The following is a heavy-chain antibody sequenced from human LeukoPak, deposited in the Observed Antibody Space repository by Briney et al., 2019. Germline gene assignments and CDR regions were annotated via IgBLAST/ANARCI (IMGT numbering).Heavy chain of an antibody. CDR2: ISGSGGST. V-gene: IGHV3-23*01. J-gene: IGHJ4*02. Sequence: PSETLSLTCTVSGGSISSYYWSWVRQAPGKGLEWVSAISGSGGSTYYADSVKGRFTISRDNSKNTLYPQMNSLRAEDTAVYYCARDPDYWGQGTLVTVSS. CDR1: GGSISSYY. CDR3: ARDPDY.